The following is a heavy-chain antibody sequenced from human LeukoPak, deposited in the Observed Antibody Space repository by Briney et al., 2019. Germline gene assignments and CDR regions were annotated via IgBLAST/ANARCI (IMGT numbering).Heavy chain of an antibody. V-gene: IGHV3-30*18. D-gene: IGHD5-12*01. CDR1: GFTFSSYG. CDR2: ISYDGSNK. J-gene: IGHJ4*02. Sequence: PGGSLRLSCAASGFTFSSYGMHWVRQAPGEGLEWVAVISYDGSNKYYADSVKGRFTISRDNSKNTLYLQMNSLRAEDTAVYYCAKGGIVATVDYWGQGTLVTVSS. CDR3: AKGGIVATVDY.